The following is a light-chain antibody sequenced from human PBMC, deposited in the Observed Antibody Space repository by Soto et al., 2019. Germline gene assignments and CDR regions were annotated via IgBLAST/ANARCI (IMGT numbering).Light chain of an antibody. J-gene: IGKJ3*01. Sequence: EIVLTQSPDTMSLSPGERATLSCRASQSVSSSLAWYQQKPGQAPRLLIYDASNRATGIPDRFSGSGSGTDFTLTISSLEPEDLAVYYCQQRSNWPPEVTFGPGTKVDIK. CDR1: QSVSSS. CDR2: DAS. CDR3: QQRSNWPPEVT. V-gene: IGKV3-11*01.